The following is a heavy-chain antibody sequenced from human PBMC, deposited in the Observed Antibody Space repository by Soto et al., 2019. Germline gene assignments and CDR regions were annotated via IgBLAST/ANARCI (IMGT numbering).Heavy chain of an antibody. J-gene: IGHJ6*02. D-gene: IGHD3-16*01. CDR2: VYYSGST. CDR1: GASISSSSFY. Sequence: QLQLRESGPGLVKPSETLSLTCTVSGASISSSSFYWAWIHQPPGKGLEWIGCVYYSGSTFYNPSHKTRVPNTTDTSKNHFALKLPSWTAADTGVFYCARELDYAAYPKGGGDYYSGMDVWAAGPRSPSP. V-gene: IGHV4-39*02. CDR3: ARELDYAAYPKGGGDYYSGMDV.